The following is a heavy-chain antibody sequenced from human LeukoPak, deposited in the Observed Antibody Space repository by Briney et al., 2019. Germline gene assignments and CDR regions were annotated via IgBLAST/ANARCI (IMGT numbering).Heavy chain of an antibody. V-gene: IGHV1-18*01. CDR2: ISAYNGNT. CDR1: GYTFTSYG. D-gene: IGHD3-9*01. J-gene: IGHJ6*02. Sequence: GASVRVSCKASGYTFTSYGISWVRQAPGQGLGWMGWISAYNGNTNYAQKLQGRVTMTTDTSTSTAYMELRSLRSDDTAVYYCARAGVLRYFDWLPAPPNYYYYGMDVWGQGTTVTVSS. CDR3: ARAGVLRYFDWLPAPPNYYYYGMDV.